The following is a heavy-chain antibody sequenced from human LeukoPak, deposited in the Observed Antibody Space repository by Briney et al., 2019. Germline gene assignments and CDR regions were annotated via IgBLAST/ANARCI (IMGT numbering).Heavy chain of an antibody. CDR2: IYWDDDE. D-gene: IGHD5-18*01. CDR1: GFSLTTDGVG. Sequence: SGPTLVNPTQTLTLTCTFSGFSLTTDGVGVVWIRQPPGKALEWLALIYWDDDERYSPSLRSRLTITKDTSKNQVVLTVTNMDPVDTATYYCARHPAAYTSGWYYFDYWGQGTLVTVSS. V-gene: IGHV2-5*02. J-gene: IGHJ4*02. CDR3: ARHPAAYTSGWYYFDY.